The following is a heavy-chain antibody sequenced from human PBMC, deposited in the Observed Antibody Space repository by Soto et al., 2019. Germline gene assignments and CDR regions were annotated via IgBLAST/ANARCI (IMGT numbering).Heavy chain of an antibody. CDR2: ISYDGNNK. D-gene: IGHD2-15*01. Sequence: PGGSLRPSCAASGFTFSSFRMHWVRQAPGKGMEWVAVISYDGNNKYYADSVKGRFTISRDNSKNTLYLHMNSLGAEDTAVYYCAKALGYCSGGSCYPPGYYYGMDVWGQGTTVTVSS. V-gene: IGHV3-30*18. CDR3: AKALGYCSGGSCYPPGYYYGMDV. CDR1: GFTFSSFR. J-gene: IGHJ6*02.